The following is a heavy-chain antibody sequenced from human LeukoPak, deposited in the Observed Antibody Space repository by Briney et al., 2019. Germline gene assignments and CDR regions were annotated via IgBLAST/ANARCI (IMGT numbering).Heavy chain of an antibody. CDR3: AKGAVSGTHSYYLDY. CDR2: TFDDGLNR. Sequence: PGGSLRLSCAASGFNFRIFGMHWVRQAPGKGLEGVAYTFDDGLNRYQADSMKGRFTVSRDNSNNTLYLQMNSVRAADTSVYYCAKGAVSGTHSYYLDYWGQGALVTVSS. CDR1: GFNFRIFG. J-gene: IGHJ4*02. D-gene: IGHD3-10*01. V-gene: IGHV3-30*02.